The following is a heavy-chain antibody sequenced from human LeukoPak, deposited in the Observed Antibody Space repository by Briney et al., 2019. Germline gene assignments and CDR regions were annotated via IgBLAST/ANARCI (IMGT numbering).Heavy chain of an antibody. CDR3: AKDLGGTTPLTP. Sequence: GGSLRLSCAASGFTFSSYGMHWVRQAPGKGLEWVAFIRYDGSNKYYADSVKGRFTISRDNSKNALYLQMNSLRAEDTAVYYCAKDLGGTTPLTPWGQGTLVTVSS. V-gene: IGHV3-30*02. J-gene: IGHJ5*02. CDR2: IRYDGSNK. D-gene: IGHD2-2*01. CDR1: GFTFSSYG.